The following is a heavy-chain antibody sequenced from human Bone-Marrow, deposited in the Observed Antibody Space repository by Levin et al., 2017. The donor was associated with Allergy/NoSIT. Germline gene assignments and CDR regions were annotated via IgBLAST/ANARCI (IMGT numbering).Heavy chain of an antibody. CDR1: GFTFSVSY. CDR2: ISGSSSDT. CDR3: VRGDRTAPT. J-gene: IGHJ3*01. V-gene: IGHV3-11*06. Sequence: KSGGSLRLSCAVSGFTFSVSYMSWIRQAPEKGLEWVAYISGSSSDTRYADSVKGRFTISRDNAQNALYLQMNNLRVEDAAVYYCVRGDRTAPTWGQGTMVTVSS. D-gene: IGHD5-18*01.